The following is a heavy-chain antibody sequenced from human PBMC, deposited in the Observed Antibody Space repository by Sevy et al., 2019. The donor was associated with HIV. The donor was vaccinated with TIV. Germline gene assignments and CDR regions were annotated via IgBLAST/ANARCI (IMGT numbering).Heavy chain of an antibody. CDR2: ISWNRGAI. D-gene: IGHD3-16*02. J-gene: IGHJ6*02. CDR3: AKDINRGCDSINCYTYYYYYYRFDV. CDR1: GFGFQDYA. V-gene: IGHV3-9*01. Sequence: GGSLRLSCAASGFGFQDYAMHWVRQRPGKGLEWVAGISWNRGAIDYAHSVKGRFTISRDNAKNSLYLQMNSLRAEDTALYFCAKDINRGCDSINCYTYYYYYYRFDVWGQGTTVTVSS.